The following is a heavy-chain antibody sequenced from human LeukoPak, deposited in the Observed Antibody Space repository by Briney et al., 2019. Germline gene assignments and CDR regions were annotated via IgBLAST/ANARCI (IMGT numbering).Heavy chain of an antibody. J-gene: IGHJ5*02. CDR3: ARGNYDFWSGPKFNWFDP. D-gene: IGHD3-3*01. V-gene: IGHV1-2*06. CDR1: GGTFSSYA. Sequence: ASVKVSCKASGGTFSSYAISWVRQAPGQGLEWMGRINPNSGGTNYAQKFQGRVTMTRDTSISTAYMELSRLRSDDTAVYYCARGNYDFWSGPKFNWFDPWGQGTLVTVSS. CDR2: INPNSGGT.